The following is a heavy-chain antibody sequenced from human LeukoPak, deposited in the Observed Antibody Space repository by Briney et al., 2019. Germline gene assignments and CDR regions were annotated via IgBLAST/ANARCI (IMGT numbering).Heavy chain of an antibody. V-gene: IGHV3-7*01. CDR1: GFTFSIYW. CDR3: ARDLPKYSSSWSGITVDAFDI. CDR2: INQDGSEE. J-gene: IGHJ3*02. D-gene: IGHD6-13*01. Sequence: PGGSLRLSCAASGFTFSIYWMSWVRQDPGKGLEWVANINQDGSEEYYVDSVKGRFTISRDNAKNSLFLQMNSLRAEDRAVYYCARDLPKYSSSWSGITVDAFDIWGQGTMVTVSS.